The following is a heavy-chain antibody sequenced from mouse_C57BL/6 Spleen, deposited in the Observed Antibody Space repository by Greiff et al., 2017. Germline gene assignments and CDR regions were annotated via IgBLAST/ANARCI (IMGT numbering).Heavy chain of an antibody. CDR2: IWRGGST. CDR1: GFSLTSYG. V-gene: IGHV2-5*01. J-gene: IGHJ3*01. Sequence: VQGVESGPGLVQPSQSLSITCTVSGFSLTSYGVHWVRQSPGKGLEWLGVIWRGGSTDYNAAFMSRLSITKDNSKSQVFFKMNSLQADDTSIYYCAKNGDYYGMGPGFAYWGQGTLVTVSA. CDR3: AKNGDYYGMGPGFAY. D-gene: IGHD1-1*01.